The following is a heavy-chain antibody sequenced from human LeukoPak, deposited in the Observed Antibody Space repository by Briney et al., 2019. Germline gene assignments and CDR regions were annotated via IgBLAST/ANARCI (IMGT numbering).Heavy chain of an antibody. CDR1: GYTFTGYY. Sequence: GASVKVSCKASGYTFTGYYMHWVRQAPGQGLEWMGRINPNSGGTNYAQKFQGRVTITRDTSISTAYMELSRLRSDDTAVYYCARATRSRRWELPAYFDYWGQGTLVTVSS. V-gene: IGHV1-2*06. CDR2: INPNSGGT. J-gene: IGHJ4*02. CDR3: ARATRSRRWELPAYFDY. D-gene: IGHD1-26*01.